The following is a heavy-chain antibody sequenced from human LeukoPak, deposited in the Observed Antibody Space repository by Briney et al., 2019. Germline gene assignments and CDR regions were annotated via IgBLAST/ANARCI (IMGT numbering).Heavy chain of an antibody. CDR3: ARDLYGSGSYWGAFDI. CDR2: ISYDGSNK. J-gene: IGHJ3*02. V-gene: IGHV3-30*04. CDR1: GFTFSSYA. D-gene: IGHD3-10*01. Sequence: PGGSLRLSCAASGFTFSSYAMHWVRQAPGKGLEWVAVISYDGSNKYYADSVKGRFTISRDNSKNTLYLQMNSLRAEDTAVYCCARDLYGSGSYWGAFDIWGQGTMVTVSS.